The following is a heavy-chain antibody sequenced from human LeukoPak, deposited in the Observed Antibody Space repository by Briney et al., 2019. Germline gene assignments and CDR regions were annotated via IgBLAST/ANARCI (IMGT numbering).Heavy chain of an antibody. D-gene: IGHD6-19*01. Sequence: LETPSLPSAVYCGAFRGFYWGWVRQPPRKGVGGVGGINHSGSTNYNPSLKSRVTISVDTSKNQFSLKLSSVTAADTAVYYCARGQAYSSGWYAPRYAFDIWGQGTMVTVSS. CDR3: ARGQAYSSGWYAPRYAFDI. J-gene: IGHJ3*02. V-gene: IGHV4-34*01. CDR1: CGAFRGFY. CDR2: INHSGST.